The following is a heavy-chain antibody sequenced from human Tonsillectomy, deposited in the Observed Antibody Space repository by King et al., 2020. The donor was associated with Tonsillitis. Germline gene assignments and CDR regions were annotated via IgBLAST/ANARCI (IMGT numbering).Heavy chain of an antibody. V-gene: IGHV4-59*01. D-gene: IGHD2-2*01. CDR1: GGSISDYY. J-gene: IGHJ4*02. CDR2: IHYSGST. CDR3: AGAWDYALYYFDY. Sequence: QLQESGPGLVKPSETLSLTCTVSGGSISDYYWSWIRQPPGKGLEWVGYIHYSGSTHYSPSLGSRVTISVDTSKNQFSLKLSSVTAADTAIYYCAGAWDYALYYFDYWGQGALVTVSS.